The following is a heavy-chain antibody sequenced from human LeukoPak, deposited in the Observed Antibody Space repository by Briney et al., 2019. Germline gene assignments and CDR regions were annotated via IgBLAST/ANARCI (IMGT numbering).Heavy chain of an antibody. CDR1: GYTFTGYY. Sequence: ASVKVSCKASGYTFTGYYMHWVRQAPGQGLEWMGWINPNNGGTNYAQKFQGRVTMTRDTSVSTAYLELSRLRSDDTAVYYCAREMSSSGAFDPWGQGTLVTVSS. CDR2: INPNNGGT. V-gene: IGHV1-2*02. J-gene: IGHJ5*02. D-gene: IGHD3-10*01. CDR3: AREMSSSGAFDP.